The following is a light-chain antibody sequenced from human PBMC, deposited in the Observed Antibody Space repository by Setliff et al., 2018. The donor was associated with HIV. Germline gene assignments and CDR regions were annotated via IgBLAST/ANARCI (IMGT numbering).Light chain of an antibody. CDR2: EVN. Sequence: QSALTQPPSASGSPGQSVTISCTGTSGDVGGYDYVSWYQQHPGKAPKLMIYEVNKRPSGVPDRFSGSKSGDTASLTVSGLQAEDEADYLCTSYAGSNTYVFGTGTKVTVL. CDR1: SGDVGGYDY. V-gene: IGLV2-8*01. CDR3: TSYAGSNTYV. J-gene: IGLJ1*01.